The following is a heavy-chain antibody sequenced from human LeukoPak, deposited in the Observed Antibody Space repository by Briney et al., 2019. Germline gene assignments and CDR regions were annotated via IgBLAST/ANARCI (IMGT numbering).Heavy chain of an antibody. Sequence: GRSLRLSCAASGFTFDDYAMHWVRQAPGKGLEWASGISWNSGSIGYADSVKGRFTISRDNAKNSLYLQMNSLRAEDTALYYCAKAARDAADAFDIWGQGTMVTVSS. CDR3: AKAARDAADAFDI. J-gene: IGHJ3*02. V-gene: IGHV3-9*01. CDR1: GFTFDDYA. CDR2: ISWNSGSI. D-gene: IGHD5-24*01.